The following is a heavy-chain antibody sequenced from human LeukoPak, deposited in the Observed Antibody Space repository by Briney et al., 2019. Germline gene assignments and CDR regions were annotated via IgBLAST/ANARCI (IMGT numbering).Heavy chain of an antibody. CDR1: GGSISSHY. V-gene: IGHV4-59*11. CDR2: IYYSGST. J-gene: IGHJ4*02. Sequence: SETLSLTCTVSGGSISSHYWSWIRQPPGKGLEWIGYIYYSGSTNYNPSLKSRVTISVDTSKNQFSLKLSSVTAADTAVYYCARGTMIRWYYFDYWGQGTLVTVSS. D-gene: IGHD3-22*01. CDR3: ARGTMIRWYYFDY.